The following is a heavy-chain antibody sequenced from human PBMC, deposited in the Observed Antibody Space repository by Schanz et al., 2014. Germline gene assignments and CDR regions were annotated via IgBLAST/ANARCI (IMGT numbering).Heavy chain of an antibody. CDR1: GFTFNNYN. Sequence: ESGGGLVKPGGSLRLSCAVSGFTFNNYNMDWVRQAPGKGLQWVSSISSTSNHIYYADSVKGRFTISRDNAKNSLYLQMKSLRAEDTAVYYCARVCSSTDCYLDYWGQGTLVTVSS. CDR2: ISSTSNHI. D-gene: IGHD2-2*01. V-gene: IGHV3-21*01. J-gene: IGHJ4*02. CDR3: ARVCSSTDCYLDY.